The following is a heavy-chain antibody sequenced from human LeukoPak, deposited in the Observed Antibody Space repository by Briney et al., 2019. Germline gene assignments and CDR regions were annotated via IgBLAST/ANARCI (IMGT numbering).Heavy chain of an antibody. J-gene: IGHJ5*02. Sequence: SETLSLTCTVSGDSINSYYWSWIRQPPGKGLEWIGYIYYSGSTNYNPSLKSRVTMSIDTSKNQFSLKLTSVTAADTAVYHCAKSGVPAAGPNWVDPWGQGTLVTVSS. D-gene: IGHD6-13*01. CDR2: IYYSGST. CDR3: AKSGVPAAGPNWVDP. V-gene: IGHV4-59*01. CDR1: GDSINSYY.